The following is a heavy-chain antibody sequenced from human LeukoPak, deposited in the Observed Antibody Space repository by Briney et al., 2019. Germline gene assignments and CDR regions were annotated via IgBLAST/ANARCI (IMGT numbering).Heavy chain of an antibody. CDR3: AKITTMKTVEGDY. Sequence: PGGSLRLSCAASGFTFSSYGMHWVRQAPGKGLEWVAFIRYDGSNKYYADSVKGRFTISRDNSKNTLYLQMNSLRAEDTAVYYCAKITTMKTVEGDYWGQGTLVTVSS. J-gene: IGHJ4*02. D-gene: IGHD3-22*01. CDR2: IRYDGSNK. V-gene: IGHV3-30*02. CDR1: GFTFSSYG.